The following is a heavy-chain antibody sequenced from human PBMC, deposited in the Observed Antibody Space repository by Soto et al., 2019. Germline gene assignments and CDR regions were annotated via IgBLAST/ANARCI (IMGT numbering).Heavy chain of an antibody. CDR2: IWYDGSNK. V-gene: IGHV3-33*06. CDR3: AKISIAAAGTGPLDY. D-gene: IGHD6-13*01. J-gene: IGHJ4*02. Sequence: PGGSLRLSCAASGVTFSSYGMHWVRQAPGKGLEWVAVIWYDGSNKYYADSVKGRFTISRDNSKNTLYLQMNGLRAEDTAVYYCAKISIAAAGTGPLDYWGQGTLVTVSS. CDR1: GVTFSSYG.